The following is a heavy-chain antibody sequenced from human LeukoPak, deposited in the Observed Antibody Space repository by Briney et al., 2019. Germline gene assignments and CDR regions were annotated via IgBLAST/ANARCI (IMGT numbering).Heavy chain of an antibody. V-gene: IGHV3-74*01. J-gene: IGHJ4*02. CDR1: GFTFSTYW. CDR2: INGDGSST. CDR3: ARVDCSGGTCYLYYFDY. D-gene: IGHD2-15*01. Sequence: PGGSLRLSCAASGFTFSTYWMHWVRQAPGKGLVWVSRINGDGSSTSYAGSVKGRFTLSRDNGKNTLYLQINSLRNEDTAVYYCARVDCSGGTCYLYYFDYWGQGTLVTVSS.